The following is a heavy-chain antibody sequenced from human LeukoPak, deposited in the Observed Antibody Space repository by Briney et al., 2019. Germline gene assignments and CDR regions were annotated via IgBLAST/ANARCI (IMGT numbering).Heavy chain of an antibody. CDR1: GFTFSSYG. D-gene: IGHD2-15*01. Sequence: GGSLRLSCAASGFTFSSYGMHWVRQAPGKGLEWAAFIRYDGSNKYYADSVKGRFTISRDNSKNTLYLQMNSLRAEDTAVYYCAKDAVVGPYYFDYWGQGTLVTVSS. CDR3: AKDAVVGPYYFDY. CDR2: IRYDGSNK. V-gene: IGHV3-30*02. J-gene: IGHJ4*02.